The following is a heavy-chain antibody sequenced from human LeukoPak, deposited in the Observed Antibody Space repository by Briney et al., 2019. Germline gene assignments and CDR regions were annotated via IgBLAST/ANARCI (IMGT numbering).Heavy chain of an antibody. V-gene: IGHV3-23*01. D-gene: IGHD3-3*01. CDR1: GFIFSSYS. CDR2: ISKNGGTT. CDR3: AKEGGYYDFWSGYSVGYYYGMDV. J-gene: IGHJ6*02. Sequence: GGSLRLSCAASGFIFSSYSMSWVRQAPGKGLEWVSVISKNGGTTYYADSVKGRFTISRDNSKNTLYLQMNSLRAEDTAVYYCAKEGGYYDFWSGYSVGYYYGMDVWGQGTTVTVSS.